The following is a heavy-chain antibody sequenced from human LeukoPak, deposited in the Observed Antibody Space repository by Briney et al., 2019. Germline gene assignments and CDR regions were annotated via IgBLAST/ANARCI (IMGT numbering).Heavy chain of an antibody. Sequence: PSETLSLTCTVSGGSISTYYWSWIRQPPGKGLEYIGYIYYSGSTNYNPSLKSRVTMSLDTSKNQFSLKLSSVTAADTAIYYCARGRWLQFSDWGPGTLVTVSS. D-gene: IGHD5-24*01. CDR3: ARGRWLQFSD. J-gene: IGHJ4*02. CDR2: IYYSGST. V-gene: IGHV4-59*01. CDR1: GGSISTYY.